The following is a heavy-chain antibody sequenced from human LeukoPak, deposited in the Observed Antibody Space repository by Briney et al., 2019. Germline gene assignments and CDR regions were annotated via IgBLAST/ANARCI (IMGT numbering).Heavy chain of an antibody. V-gene: IGHV3-15*01. CDR1: GFTFTNTW. Sequence: GGSLRLSCAASGFTFTNTWMRWVRQAPGEGLEWVGRIKTKADGGTIEYATPVKDRFTISRDDSKDTLNLQMNSLKTEDTAVYYCTTSPRWSSGGWPDYWGRGTLVTVSS. J-gene: IGHJ4*02. CDR2: IKTKADGGTI. CDR3: TTSPRWSSGGWPDY. D-gene: IGHD6-19*01.